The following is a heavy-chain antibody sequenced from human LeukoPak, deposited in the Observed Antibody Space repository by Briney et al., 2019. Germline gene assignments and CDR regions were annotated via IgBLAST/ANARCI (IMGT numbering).Heavy chain of an antibody. CDR3: AKDQRSGWTRNFDS. D-gene: IGHD6-19*01. J-gene: IGHJ4*02. Sequence: PGGSLRLSCAASGITFFTYAMHWVRQAPGKGLEWVSAISGSGTSTYHADSVKGRFTISRDNSKNTLYLQMNSLRVEDTAIYYCAKDQRSGWTRNFDSWGQGTLVTVSS. CDR1: GITFFTYA. CDR2: ISGSGTST. V-gene: IGHV3-23*01.